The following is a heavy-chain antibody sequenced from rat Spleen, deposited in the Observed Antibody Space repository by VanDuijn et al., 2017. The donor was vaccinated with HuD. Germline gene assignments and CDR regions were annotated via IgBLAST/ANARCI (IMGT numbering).Heavy chain of an antibody. J-gene: IGHJ2*01. D-gene: IGHD1-10*01. CDR1: GFTFSNHD. CDR2: ISPSGDST. CDR3: ARPPYNNYFDY. Sequence: EVQLVESDGGLVQPGRSLKLSCAASGFTFSNHDMAWVRQAPTQGLEWLASISPSGDSTYYRDSVKGRFTISRDNAKSTLYLQLNSLRSEDTATYYCARPPYNNYFDYWGQGVMVTVSS. V-gene: IGHV5S23*01.